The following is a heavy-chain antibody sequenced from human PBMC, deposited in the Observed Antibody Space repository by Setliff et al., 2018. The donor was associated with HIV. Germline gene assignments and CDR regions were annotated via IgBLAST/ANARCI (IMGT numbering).Heavy chain of an antibody. CDR3: ARLSPPDDYGDLGGVDY. D-gene: IGHD4-17*01. CDR2: IYYSDSTI. V-gene: IGHV3-11*04. Sequence: PSETLSLTCTVSGGSISSHYWSWIRQPPGKGLEWIGYIYYSDSTIYYADSVKGRFTIHRDNAKNSLSLQMDSLRVGDTAFYYCARLSPPDDYGDLGGVDYWGQGTLVTVSS. CDR1: GGSISSHY. J-gene: IGHJ4*02.